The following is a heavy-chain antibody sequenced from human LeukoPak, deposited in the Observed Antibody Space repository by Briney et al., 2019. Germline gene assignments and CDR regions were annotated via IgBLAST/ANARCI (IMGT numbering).Heavy chain of an antibody. V-gene: IGHV3-21*01. CDR3: AREGVTIFGVVHYFDY. J-gene: IGHJ4*02. Sequence: GGSLRLSCAASGFTFSSYSMNWVRQAPGKGLEWVSSISSSSSYIYYADSVKGRFTISRDNSKNTLYLQMNSLRAEDTAVYYCAREGVTIFGVVHYFDYWGQGTLVTVSS. CDR1: GFTFSSYS. CDR2: ISSSSSYI. D-gene: IGHD3-3*01.